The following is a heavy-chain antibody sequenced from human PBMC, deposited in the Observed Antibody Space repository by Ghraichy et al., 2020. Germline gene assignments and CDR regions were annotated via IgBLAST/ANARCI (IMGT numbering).Heavy chain of an antibody. CDR3: ARDDPLPTVATRLDY. J-gene: IGHJ4*02. V-gene: IGHV3-48*03. CDR1: GFTFSSYE. D-gene: IGHD4-23*01. Sequence: GGSLRLSCAASGFTFSSYEMNWVRQAPGKGLEWVSYISSSGSTIYYADSVKGRFTISRDNAKNSLYLQMNSLRAEDTAVYYCARDDPLPTVATRLDYWGQGTLVTVSS. CDR2: ISSSGSTI.